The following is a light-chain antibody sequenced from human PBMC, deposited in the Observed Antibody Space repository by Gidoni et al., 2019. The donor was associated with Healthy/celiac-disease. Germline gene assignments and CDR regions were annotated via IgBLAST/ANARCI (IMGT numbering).Light chain of an antibody. CDR3: SSYTSSSTPVV. CDR2: DVS. V-gene: IGLV2-14*03. J-gene: IGLJ2*01. Sequence: QSALTQPASVSGYPGQSITISCTGTSSDVGGYNYVSWYQQHPGKAPKLMIYDVSNRPSGVSNRFSGSKSGNTASLTIPGLQAEDEADYYCSSYTSSSTPVVFGGGTKLTVL. CDR1: SSDVGGYNY.